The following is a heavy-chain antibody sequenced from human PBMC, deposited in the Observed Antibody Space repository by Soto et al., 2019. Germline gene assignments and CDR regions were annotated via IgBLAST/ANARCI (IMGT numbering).Heavy chain of an antibody. J-gene: IGHJ3*01. CDR2: LYPGPGT. CDR1: GFTVNANF. V-gene: IGHV3-66*04. CDR3: PRQCGGACANAFTV. D-gene: IGHD2-21*01. Sequence: EEQLVESGGGLVQPGGSLRLSCAVSGFTVNANFMDWVRQAPGKEPEWVAVLYPGPGTYYAESLKGRFTISREYSTNTLFLHLGNMRAEDTAVYYCPRQCGGACANAFTVWGQGTMVTVSS.